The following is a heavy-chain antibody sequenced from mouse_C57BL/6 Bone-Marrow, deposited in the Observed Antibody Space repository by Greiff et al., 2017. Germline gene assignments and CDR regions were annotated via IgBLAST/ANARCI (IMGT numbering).Heavy chain of an antibody. D-gene: IGHD2-4*01. Sequence: EVQGVESGGGLVQPKGSLKLSCAASGFTFNTYAMHWVRQAPGKGLEWVARIRSKCSNYATYYADSVKDRFTISRDDSQSMLYMQMNKLKTEDTAMYYCVRGGLRLFAYWGQGTLVTVSA. V-gene: IGHV10-3*01. CDR1: GFTFNTYA. J-gene: IGHJ3*01. CDR3: VRGGLRLFAY. CDR2: IRSKCSNYAT.